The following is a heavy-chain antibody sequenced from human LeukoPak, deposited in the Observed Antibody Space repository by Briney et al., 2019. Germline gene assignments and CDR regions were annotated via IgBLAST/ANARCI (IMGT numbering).Heavy chain of an antibody. Sequence: TGGSLRLSCAASGFTFSDYYMSWIRQAPGKGLEWVTAISYDGSNKYYADSAKGRFTISRDNSKDTLYVQMNSLRAEDTAVYYCAKEGYSRGYYSYYYMDVWGKGTTVTVSS. V-gene: IGHV3-30*18. D-gene: IGHD6-13*01. CDR2: ISYDGSNK. CDR3: AKEGYSRGYYSYYYMDV. CDR1: GFTFSDYY. J-gene: IGHJ6*03.